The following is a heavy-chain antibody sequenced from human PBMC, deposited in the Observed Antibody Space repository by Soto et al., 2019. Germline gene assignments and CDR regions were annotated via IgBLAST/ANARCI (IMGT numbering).Heavy chain of an antibody. CDR1: GGSIRSYY. J-gene: IGHJ6*02. Sequence: VQLQEAGPGVVKPSETLSLTCTDSGGSIRSYYWSWMRQPPGKGLEWVGYIYYRGSTNYNPSLGSRVTLSVDPSKNQSARTLSPVTGADTAVYYWARDRGVRGVTRNYDMDVWGQGTTVTVSS. CDR3: ARDRGVRGVTRNYDMDV. D-gene: IGHD3-10*01. V-gene: IGHV4-59*01. CDR2: IYYRGST.